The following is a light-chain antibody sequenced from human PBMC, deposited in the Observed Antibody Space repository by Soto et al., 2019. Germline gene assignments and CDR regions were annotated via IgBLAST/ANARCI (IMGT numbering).Light chain of an antibody. Sequence: QSVLTKPPSASGSPLQRVTISCSGSSSNIVSYTVNCYQQLPGAATTLLFYSNNRRTSGVAVPDRFSDSKSDTSASLAISGLQCEDEADYSCSAGDDRLDGVLFCGWTKLTVL. J-gene: IGLJ2*01. V-gene: IGLV1-44*01. CDR2: SNN. CDR3: SAGDDRLDGVL. CDR1: SSNIVSYT.